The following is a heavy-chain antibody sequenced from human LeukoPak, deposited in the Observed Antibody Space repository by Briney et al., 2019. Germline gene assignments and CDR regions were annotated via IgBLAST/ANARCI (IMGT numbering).Heavy chain of an antibody. CDR1: GYTFTGYY. D-gene: IGHD3-10*01. J-gene: IGHJ4*02. V-gene: IGHV1-2*02. CDR3: ARTVRGDLWYYFDY. Sequence: EASVKVSCKASGYTFTGYYMHWVRQAPGQGLEWMGWINPNSGGTNYAQKFQGRVTMTRDTSISTAYMELSRLRSDDTAVYYCARTVRGDLWYYFDYWGQGTLVTVSS. CDR2: INPNSGGT.